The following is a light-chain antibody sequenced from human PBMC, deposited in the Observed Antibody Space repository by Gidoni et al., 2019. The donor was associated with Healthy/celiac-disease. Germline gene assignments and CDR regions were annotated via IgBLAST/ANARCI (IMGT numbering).Light chain of an antibody. V-gene: IGLV3-21*02. Sequence: SYVLTQPPSVSVAPGQTARITCGGNNAGSKSVHWYQQKPGQAPVLVVYGESDRPSGIPERFSGSNSGNTATLTISRVEAGDEADYHCQVWDSGSDHLWVFGGGTKLTVL. J-gene: IGLJ3*02. CDR1: NAGSKS. CDR3: QVWDSGSDHLWV. CDR2: GES.